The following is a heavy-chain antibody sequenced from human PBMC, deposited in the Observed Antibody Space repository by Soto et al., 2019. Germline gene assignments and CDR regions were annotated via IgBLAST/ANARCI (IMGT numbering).Heavy chain of an antibody. Sequence: QVQLVQSGAEVKKPGASVKVSCRASGYTFTNYYIHWVRQAPGQGLEWLGIINPTSGSTNYAQKFQGRVTLTMDTSTTTVYMELSGLRAEDTAICYCARDLAAGDHWGQGTLVTVSS. J-gene: IGHJ4*02. D-gene: IGHD6-13*01. CDR1: GYTFTNYY. V-gene: IGHV1-46*01. CDR2: INPTSGST. CDR3: ARDLAAGDH.